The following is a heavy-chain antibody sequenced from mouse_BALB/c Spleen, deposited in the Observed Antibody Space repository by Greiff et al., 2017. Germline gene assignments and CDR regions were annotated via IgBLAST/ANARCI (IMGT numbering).Heavy chain of an antibody. CDR3: ARCDGYYVYWYFDV. CDR2: ISSGGST. Sequence: EVKLVESGGGLVKPGGSLKLSCAASGFTFSSYAMSWVRQPPEKRLEWVASISSGGSTYYPDSVKGRFTISRDNARNILYLQMSILRSEDTAMYFCARCDGYYVYWYFDVWGAGTTVTVSS. D-gene: IGHD2-3*01. J-gene: IGHJ1*01. CDR1: GFTFSSYA. V-gene: IGHV5-6-5*01.